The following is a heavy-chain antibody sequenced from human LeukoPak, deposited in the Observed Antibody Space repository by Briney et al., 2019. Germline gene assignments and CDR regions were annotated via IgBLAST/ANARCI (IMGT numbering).Heavy chain of an antibody. CDR2: IKQDGSGI. Sequence: GGSLRLSCAASGFTFNNYWMSWVRQAPGKGLEWVANIKQDGSGIHYVDSVKGRFTISRDNAKNSLCLQMNGLRAEDTAVYYCARYSERPFGYYYYGMDVWGQGTTVTVSS. CDR3: ARYSERPFGYYYYGMDV. D-gene: IGHD3-16*01. V-gene: IGHV3-7*01. CDR1: GFTFNNYW. J-gene: IGHJ6*02.